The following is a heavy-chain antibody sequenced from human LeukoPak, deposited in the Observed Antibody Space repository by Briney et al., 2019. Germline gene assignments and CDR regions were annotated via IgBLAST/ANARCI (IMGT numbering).Heavy chain of an antibody. D-gene: IGHD6-13*01. J-gene: IGHJ4*02. V-gene: IGHV3-7*01. CDR3: ARGGSNWFFDY. CDR1: GFTFSSFW. Sequence: PGGSLRLSCAASGFTFSSFWMSWVRQAPGRGLEWVATIRQDGSQKYYLDSVKGRFTISRDNAKNSLYLQMNSLRAEDTAVYYCARGGSNWFFDYWGQGTLVTVSS. CDR2: IRQDGSQK.